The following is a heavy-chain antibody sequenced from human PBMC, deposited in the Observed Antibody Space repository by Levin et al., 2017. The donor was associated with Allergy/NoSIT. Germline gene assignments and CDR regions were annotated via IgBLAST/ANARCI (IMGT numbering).Heavy chain of an antibody. Sequence: GGSLRLSCAASGFTFSSYGMHWVRQAPGKGLEWVAVIWYDGSNKYYADSVKGRFTISRDNSKNTLYLQMNSLRAEDTAVYYCARALREQWLVLDYEYFQHWGQGTLVTVSS. CDR1: GFTFSSYG. J-gene: IGHJ1*01. V-gene: IGHV3-33*01. CDR2: IWYDGSNK. D-gene: IGHD6-19*01. CDR3: ARALREQWLVLDYEYFQH.